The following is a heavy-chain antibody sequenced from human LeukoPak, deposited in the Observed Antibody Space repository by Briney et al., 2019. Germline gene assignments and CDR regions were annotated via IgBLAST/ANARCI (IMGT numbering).Heavy chain of an antibody. J-gene: IGHJ4*02. CDR2: ISYDGSNK. V-gene: IGHV3-30*03. CDR3: ARRGRLKFDY. D-gene: IGHD2-21*02. CDR1: GFTFSSYG. Sequence: GGSLRLSCAASGFTFSSYGMHWVRQAPGKGLEWVAVISYDGSNKYYADSVKGRFTISRDNAKNSLYLQMNSLRAEDTAVYYCARRGRLKFDYWGQGTLVTVSS.